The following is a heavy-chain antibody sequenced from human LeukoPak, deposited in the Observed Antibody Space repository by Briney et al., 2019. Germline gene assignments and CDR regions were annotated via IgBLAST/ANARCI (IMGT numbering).Heavy chain of an antibody. V-gene: IGHV3-48*02. CDR2: ISSSSSTI. D-gene: IGHD3-10*01. Sequence: GGSLRLSCAASGFTFSRHSMNWVRQAPGKGLEWVSYISSSSSTIYYADSVKGRFTISRDNAKNSLYLQINSLRDEDTAVYYWARECPEDVVLWFGESPTDYYYGMDVWGQGTTVTVSS. CDR3: ARECPEDVVLWFGESPTDYYYGMDV. CDR1: GFTFSRHS. J-gene: IGHJ6*02.